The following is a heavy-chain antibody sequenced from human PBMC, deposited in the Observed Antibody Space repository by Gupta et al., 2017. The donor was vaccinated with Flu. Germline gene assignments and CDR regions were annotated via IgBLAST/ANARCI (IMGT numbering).Heavy chain of an antibody. CDR3: SRWGGRGGICHDH. V-gene: IGHV4-59*01. J-gene: IGHJ5*02. CDR1: SGAIIDYY. Sequence: TVSSGAIIDYYGTGIRKTPGRGLECDGSNFYSGATNFNPSLKGRVSMSVDTSKTQVALRLVAVTAADTAVYFCSRWGGRGGICHDHGGQGILVTVS. CDR2: NFYSGAT. D-gene: IGHD2-15*01.